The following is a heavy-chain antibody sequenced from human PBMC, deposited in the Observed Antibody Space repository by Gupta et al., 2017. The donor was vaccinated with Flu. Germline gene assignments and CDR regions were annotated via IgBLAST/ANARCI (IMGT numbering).Heavy chain of an antibody. Sequence: QVQLVQSGAEVKKPGASVKVSCKASGYTFPSYAMHWVRQAPGQRLEWMGWINAGNGNTKYSQKFQGRVTITRDTSASTAYMELSSLRSEDTAVYYCARQAVGGGWFDPWGQGTLVTVSS. V-gene: IGHV1-3*01. CDR3: ARQAVGGGWFDP. CDR1: GYTFPSYA. CDR2: INAGNGNT. J-gene: IGHJ5*02. D-gene: IGHD6-19*01.